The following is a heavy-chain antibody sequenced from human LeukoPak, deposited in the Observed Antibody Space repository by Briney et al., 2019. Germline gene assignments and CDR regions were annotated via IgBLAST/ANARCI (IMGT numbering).Heavy chain of an antibody. CDR2: INPSGGST. V-gene: IGHV1-46*01. D-gene: IGHD5-18*01. CDR1: GYTFSNDY. CDR3: AREIGPRQLHLWASAFDY. J-gene: IGHJ4*02. Sequence: GPSVKVSCKASGYTFSNDYMHWVRQAPGQGLEWMGIINPSGGSTTYAQKFQGRVTMTRDTSTSTVYMELSSLRSEDTAVYYCAREIGPRQLHLWASAFDYWGQGTLVTASS.